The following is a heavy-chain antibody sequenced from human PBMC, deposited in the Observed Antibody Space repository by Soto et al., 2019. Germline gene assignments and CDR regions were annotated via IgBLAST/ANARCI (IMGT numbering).Heavy chain of an antibody. CDR2: ISSSSSYI. J-gene: IGHJ6*03. CDR1: GFTFSSYS. D-gene: IGHD2-2*01. CDR3: ARDFYCSSTSCYYYYYYMDV. Sequence: GGSLRLSCAASGFTFSSYSMNWVRQAPGKGLEWVSSISSSSSYIYYADSVKGRFTISRDNAKNSLYLQMNSLRAEDTAVYYCARDFYCSSTSCYYYYYYMDVWGKGTTVTVSS. V-gene: IGHV3-21*01.